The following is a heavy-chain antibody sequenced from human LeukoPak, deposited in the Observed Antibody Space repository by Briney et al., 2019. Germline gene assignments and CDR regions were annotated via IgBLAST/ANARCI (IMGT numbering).Heavy chain of an antibody. CDR3: ATRKCSISACRASSHHCMDF. CDR1: GFTFSSYW. V-gene: IGHV3-7*01. J-gene: IGHJ6*03. D-gene: IGHD2/OR15-2a*01. Sequence: PGGSLRLSCAASGFTFSSYWMSWVRQAPGKGLEWVANIKQDGSEKYYVDSVKGRFTVSRDNAKNSLYLQLNSLRAEDTAVYYCATRKCSISACRASSHHCMDFWGKGTTVIVSS. CDR2: IKQDGSEK.